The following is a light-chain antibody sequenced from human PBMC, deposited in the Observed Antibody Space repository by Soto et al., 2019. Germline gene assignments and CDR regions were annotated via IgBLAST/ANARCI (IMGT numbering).Light chain of an antibody. CDR2: EVS. CDR1: SSDVGGYNY. CDR3: RSYTSSITHVV. J-gene: IGLJ2*01. Sequence: QSALTQPASVSGSPGQSITISCTGTSSDVGGYNYVSWYQQHPGKAPKLMIYEVSNRPSGVSNRFSGSKSGNTASLTISGLQAEDEADYYCRSYTSSITHVVFGGGTKLTVL. V-gene: IGLV2-14*01.